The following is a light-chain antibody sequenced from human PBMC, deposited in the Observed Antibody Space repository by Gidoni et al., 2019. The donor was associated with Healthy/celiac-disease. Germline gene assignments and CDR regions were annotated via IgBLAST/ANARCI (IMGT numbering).Light chain of an antibody. Sequence: SYELTQPPSVSVSPGQTASITCSGDKLGDKYACWYQQKPGQSPVLVIYQDSKRPSGIPERFSGSNSGNTATLTISGPQAMDEADYYCQAWDSSIVVFGGGTKLPVL. CDR3: QAWDSSIVV. CDR2: QDS. J-gene: IGLJ2*01. CDR1: KLGDKY. V-gene: IGLV3-1*01.